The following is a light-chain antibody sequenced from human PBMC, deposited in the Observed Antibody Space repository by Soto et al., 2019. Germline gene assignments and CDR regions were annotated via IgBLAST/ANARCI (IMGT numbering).Light chain of an antibody. J-gene: IGKJ1*01. CDR3: QQRSSWPWT. CDR1: QSVSSTY. V-gene: IGKV3D-20*02. CDR2: GAS. Sequence: EIVMTQSPATLSLSPGERATLSCRASQSVSSTYLAWYQQKPGQAPRLLISGASSRATGIPARFSGSGSGTDFTLTISSLEPEDFAVYYCQQRSSWPWTFGQGTKVDIK.